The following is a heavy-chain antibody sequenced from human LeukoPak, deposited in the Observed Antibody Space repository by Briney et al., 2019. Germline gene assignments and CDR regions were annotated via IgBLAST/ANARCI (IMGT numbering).Heavy chain of an antibody. Sequence: GGSLRLSCAASGFTFSSYAVSWVRQAPGKGLEWVSTISGSRVSTYYADSVKGRFTISRDNSKNTLYLQMSSLRVEDTAVYYCAKDLSTYVDYGGNTPFDYWGQGTLVTVSS. CDR2: ISGSRVST. V-gene: IGHV3-23*01. CDR3: AKDLSTYVDYGGNTPFDY. CDR1: GFTFSSYA. J-gene: IGHJ4*02. D-gene: IGHD4-23*01.